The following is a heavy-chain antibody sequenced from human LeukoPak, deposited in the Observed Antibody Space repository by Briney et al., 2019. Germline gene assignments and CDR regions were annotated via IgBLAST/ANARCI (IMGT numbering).Heavy chain of an antibody. Sequence: GGSLRLSCAASGFTFSTYPMDWVRQAPGKGLEWVSAISATGDRAYYADSVKGRLTTSRDNSKNTLYLQMNSLRDEDTALYFCAREGHYGALDIWGQGTMVTVSS. J-gene: IGHJ3*02. CDR2: ISATGDRA. V-gene: IGHV3-23*01. D-gene: IGHD3-10*01. CDR3: AREGHYGALDI. CDR1: GFTFSTYP.